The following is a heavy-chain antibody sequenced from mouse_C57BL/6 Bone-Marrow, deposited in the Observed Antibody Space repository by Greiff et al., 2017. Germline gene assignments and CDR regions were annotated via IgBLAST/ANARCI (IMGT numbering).Heavy chain of an antibody. CDR2: IHPNSGRT. CDR3: ARAHNTTVVARSWYCDV. D-gene: IGHD1-1*01. Sequence: QVQLLQPGAELVKPGASVKLSCTASGYTFTSYWMHRVKQRPGQGLEWIGMIHPNSGRTNYNETFKSKATLTVDKSTSTVYMQLSSLPSEDAAVYYCARAHNTTVVARSWYCDVWGTGTTVTVSS. CDR1: GYTFTSYW. V-gene: IGHV1-64*01. J-gene: IGHJ1*03.